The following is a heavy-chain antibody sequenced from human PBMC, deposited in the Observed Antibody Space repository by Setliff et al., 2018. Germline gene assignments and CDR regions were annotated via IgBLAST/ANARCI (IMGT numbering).Heavy chain of an antibody. CDR1: GGPISSSSYY. Sequence: PSETLSLTCTVSGGPISSSSYYWGWIRQPPGKGLEWIGSIYYSGSTYYNPSLKGRVTISVDTSKNQVSLKMNFVTAADTAVYYCARGGVLGTGDFDYWGQGTLVTVSS. CDR3: ARGGVLGTGDFDY. CDR2: IYYSGST. V-gene: IGHV4-39*07. D-gene: IGHD3-16*01. J-gene: IGHJ4*02.